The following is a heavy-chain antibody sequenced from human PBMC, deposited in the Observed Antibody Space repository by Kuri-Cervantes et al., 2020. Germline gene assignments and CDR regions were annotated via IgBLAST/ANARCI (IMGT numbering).Heavy chain of an antibody. V-gene: IGHV3-11*01. CDR1: GFTFGDYY. CDR2: ISSSGSTI. CDR3: ARDRLRGTSCMGY. Sequence: GGSLRLSCAASGFTFGDYYMSWIRQAPGKGLEWVSYISSSGSTIYYADSVKGRFTISRDNAKNSLYLQMNSLRAEDTAVYYCARDRLRGTSCMGYWGQGTLVTVSS. D-gene: IGHD2-2*01. J-gene: IGHJ4*02.